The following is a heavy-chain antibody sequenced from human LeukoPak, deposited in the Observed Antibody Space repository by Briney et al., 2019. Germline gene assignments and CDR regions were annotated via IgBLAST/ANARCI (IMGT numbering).Heavy chain of an antibody. D-gene: IGHD3-10*01. CDR3: ATSRFSGGLGRFDP. V-gene: IGHV4-38-2*02. CDR1: GYSISSGYY. J-gene: IGHJ5*02. CDR2: MYHSGST. Sequence: SETLSLTCSVSGYSISSGYYWGWIRQSPGKGLEWIGSMYHSGSTYYNPSLKSRVIISVDTSENQISLKLSSVTAADTAVYYCATSRFSGGLGRFDPWGQGTLVTVSS.